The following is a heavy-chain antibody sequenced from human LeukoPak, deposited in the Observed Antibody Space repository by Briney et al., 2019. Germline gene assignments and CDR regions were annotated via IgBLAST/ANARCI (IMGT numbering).Heavy chain of an antibody. CDR3: AKDFGWLGYYFDY. D-gene: IGHD5-18*01. CDR2: ISYDGSNK. J-gene: IGHJ4*02. CDR1: GFTFSSYG. Sequence: PGGSLRLSCAASGFTFSSYGMHWVRQAPGKGLEWVAVISYDGSNKYYADSVKGRFTISRDNSKNTLYLQMNSLRAEDTAVYYCAKDFGWLGYYFDYWGQGTLVTVSS. V-gene: IGHV3-30*18.